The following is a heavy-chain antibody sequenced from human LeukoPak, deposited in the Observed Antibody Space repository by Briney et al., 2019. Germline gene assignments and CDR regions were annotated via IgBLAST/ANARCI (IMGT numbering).Heavy chain of an antibody. Sequence: GGSLRLSCAASGFTFSSYEVNWVRQAPGKGLEWVSYISSSGSTIYYADSVKGRFTISRDNSKNTLYLQVNSLRAEDTAVYYCAKSGLNRFDYWGQGTLVTVSS. CDR3: AKSGLNRFDY. J-gene: IGHJ4*02. CDR2: ISSSGSTI. D-gene: IGHD2-15*01. V-gene: IGHV3-48*03. CDR1: GFTFSSYE.